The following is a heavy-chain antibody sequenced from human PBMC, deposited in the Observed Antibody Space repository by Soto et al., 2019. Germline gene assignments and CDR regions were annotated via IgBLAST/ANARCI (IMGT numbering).Heavy chain of an antibody. V-gene: IGHV1-46*01. CDR3: ARALGYSGYAGMDV. Sequence: GASVKVSCKAPGYTLTSYYMHWVRQAPGQGLEWMGIISPSNGSTNYAQKFQGRVTMTTDTSTNTAYMELRSLRSDDTAVYYCARALGYSGYAGMDVWGQGTTVTV. D-gene: IGHD5-12*01. CDR2: ISPSNGST. CDR1: GYTLTSYY. J-gene: IGHJ6*02.